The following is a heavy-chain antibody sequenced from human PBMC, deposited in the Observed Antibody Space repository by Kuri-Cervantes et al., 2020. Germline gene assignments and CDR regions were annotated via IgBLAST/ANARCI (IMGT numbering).Heavy chain of an antibody. V-gene: IGHV3-30*02. Sequence: GESLKISCAASGFTFSSYGMHWVRQAPAKGLEWVAFIRYDGSNKQYADSVKGRITISRDNSKNTLYLQMNSLRAEDTAVYYCARDRNSSSWGVPWYFDLWGRGTLVTVSS. CDR1: GFTFSSYG. CDR3: ARDRNSSSWGVPWYFDL. D-gene: IGHD6-6*01. CDR2: IRYDGSNK. J-gene: IGHJ2*01.